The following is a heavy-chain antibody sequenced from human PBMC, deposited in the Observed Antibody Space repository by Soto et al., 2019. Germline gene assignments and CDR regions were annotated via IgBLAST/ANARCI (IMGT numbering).Heavy chain of an antibody. V-gene: IGHV4-38-2*01. Sequence: SETLSLTCAVSGFFLSSGNYWGWIRKPPGKGLEWIGSIFHGGNTYYNPSLKSRVTISVDMSKNQFSLKLNSVTAADTAVYYCARARWYDAFDVWGQGTVVTVSS. CDR1: GFFLSSGNY. CDR3: ARARWYDAFDV. J-gene: IGHJ3*01. CDR2: IFHGGNT. D-gene: IGHD2-15*01.